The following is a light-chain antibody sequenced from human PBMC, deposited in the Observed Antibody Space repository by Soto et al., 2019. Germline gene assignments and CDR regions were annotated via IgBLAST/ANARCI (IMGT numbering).Light chain of an antibody. J-gene: IGLJ1*01. Sequence: QSVLTQPASVSGSPGQSITISCTGSSSDIGAYNYVSWYQQHAGKAPKLMIFDVSYRPSGVSNRFSGSKSGNTASLTISGLQTEDEADYYCSSYTSTNTYVFGTGTQLTVL. CDR1: SSDIGAYNY. V-gene: IGLV2-14*03. CDR3: SSYTSTNTYV. CDR2: DVS.